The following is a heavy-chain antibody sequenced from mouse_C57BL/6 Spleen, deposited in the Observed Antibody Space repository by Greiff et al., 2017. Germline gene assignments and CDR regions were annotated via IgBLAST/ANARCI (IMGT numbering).Heavy chain of an antibody. CDR3: ARWECITTVVATAKGDY. V-gene: IGHV14-2*01. CDR1: GFNIKDYY. D-gene: IGHD1-1*01. CDR2: IDPEDGET. Sequence: VKLQQSGAELVKPGASVKLSCTASGFNIKDYYMHWVKQRTEQGLEWIGRIDPEDGETNYAPKFQGQATITADTSSNTAYLQLSSLTSEDTAVYYCARWECITTVVATAKGDYGGQGTTLTVSS. J-gene: IGHJ2*01.